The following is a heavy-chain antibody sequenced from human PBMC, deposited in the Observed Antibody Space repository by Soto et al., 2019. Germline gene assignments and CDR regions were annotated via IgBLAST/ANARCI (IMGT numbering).Heavy chain of an antibody. Sequence: EVQLVESGGGLVQPGRSLRLSCAASGFTFDDYAMHWVRQAPEKGLEWVSGISWNGVRIGYAYSVKGRFTISSDNAKNSLSVQVSSLRAEDTVLWYRASGRSYEYLEYWGQGTLVTVSS. J-gene: IGHJ4*02. V-gene: IGHV3-9*01. CDR3: ASGRSYEYLEY. D-gene: IGHD1-26*01. CDR1: GFTFDDYA. CDR2: ISWNGVRI.